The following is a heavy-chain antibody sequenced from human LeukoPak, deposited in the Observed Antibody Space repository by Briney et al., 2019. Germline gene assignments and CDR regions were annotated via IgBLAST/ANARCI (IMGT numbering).Heavy chain of an antibody. Sequence: PGGSLRLSCAASGFIFSNYAMNWVRQAPGKGLEWVSFISDSGVSTYHADSVKGRFTISRDNSKNTLYLQMNSLRAEDTAVYYCALRGDIVVVPAAMGAFDIWGQGTMVTVSS. CDR2: ISDSGVST. J-gene: IGHJ3*02. CDR3: ALRGDIVVVPAAMGAFDI. CDR1: GFIFSNYA. D-gene: IGHD2-2*01. V-gene: IGHV3-23*01.